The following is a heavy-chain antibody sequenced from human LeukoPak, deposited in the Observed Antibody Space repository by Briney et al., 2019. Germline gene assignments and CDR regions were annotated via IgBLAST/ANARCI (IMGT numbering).Heavy chain of an antibody. CDR3: ASAAWGRTFDI. Sequence: PSETLSLTCTVSGGSISSYYYTWIRQPPGKGLEWIGYIHYSGSTNYNPSLKSRVTISVDTSKNQFSLNLSSVTAADTAVYYCASAAWGRTFDIWGQGTMVTVSS. CDR1: GGSISSYY. D-gene: IGHD3-16*01. V-gene: IGHV4-59*01. J-gene: IGHJ3*02. CDR2: IHYSGST.